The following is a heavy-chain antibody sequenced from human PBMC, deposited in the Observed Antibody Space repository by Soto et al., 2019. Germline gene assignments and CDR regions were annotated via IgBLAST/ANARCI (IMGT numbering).Heavy chain of an antibody. Sequence: QVQLVQSGAEVKKSGASVNVSCKASGYTFTSHDINWVRQATGQGLEWMGWMNPNSGNTGYAQKFKGRVTMTRNTSISTAYMELSSLRSEDTAVYYCARWDYGVYARFDYWGQGTLVTVSS. CDR2: MNPNSGNT. D-gene: IGHD4-17*01. CDR1: GYTFTSHD. CDR3: ARWDYGVYARFDY. J-gene: IGHJ4*02. V-gene: IGHV1-8*01.